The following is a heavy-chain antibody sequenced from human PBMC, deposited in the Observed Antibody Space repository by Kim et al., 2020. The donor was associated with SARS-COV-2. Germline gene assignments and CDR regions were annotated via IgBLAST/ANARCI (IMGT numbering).Heavy chain of an antibody. D-gene: IGHD3-10*01. CDR1: GFSLSTSGVG. CDR3: AHDSPGAYGFDV. Sequence: SGPTLVKPTQTLTLTCTFSGFSLSTSGVGVAWIRQPPGKALEWLALVYGDDNKRYSPSLRSRVTITKDTSKNQVVLSMTNMDPVDTATYYCAHDSPGAYGFDVWGQGTTVTVSS. CDR2: VYGDDNK. J-gene: IGHJ6*02. V-gene: IGHV2-5*02.